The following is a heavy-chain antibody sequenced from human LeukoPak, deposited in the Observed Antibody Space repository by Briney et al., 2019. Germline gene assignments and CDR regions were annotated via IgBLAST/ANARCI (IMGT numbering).Heavy chain of an antibody. Sequence: SSETLSLTCSVSGASMKNSFWSWIRQPPGKGLEWIGYISDSGNTNYNPSLKSRVTFSIDTSKGQFYLKLRSVTAADTALYFCARNRFYLTGAYYFDPWGRGTQVTVSS. CDR3: ARNRFYLTGAYYFDP. V-gene: IGHV4-59*13. J-gene: IGHJ5*02. D-gene: IGHD3-22*01. CDR1: GASMKNSF. CDR2: ISDSGNT.